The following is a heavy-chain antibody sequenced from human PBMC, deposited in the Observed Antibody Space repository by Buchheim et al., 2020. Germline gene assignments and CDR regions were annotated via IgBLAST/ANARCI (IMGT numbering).Heavy chain of an antibody. J-gene: IGHJ6*02. Sequence: EVQLVESGGGLVQPGGSLRLSCAASGFTFSSYWMSWVRQAPGKGLEWVANIKQDGSEKYYVDSVKGRFTISRDNAKHSLYLQMNSLRAEDTAVYYCARDLLSSYDFWSGTYYYGMDVWGQGTT. CDR1: GFTFSSYW. CDR3: ARDLLSSYDFWSGTYYYGMDV. D-gene: IGHD3-3*01. V-gene: IGHV3-7*01. CDR2: IKQDGSEK.